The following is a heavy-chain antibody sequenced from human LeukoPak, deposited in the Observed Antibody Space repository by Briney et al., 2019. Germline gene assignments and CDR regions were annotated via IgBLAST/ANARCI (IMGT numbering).Heavy chain of an antibody. Sequence: ASVKVSCKASGFTFAGYYMHWVRQAPGQGLEWMGWINPNSGGTNYAQKFQGRVTMTRDTSISPAYMELSRLRSDDTAVYYCARVSYDFWSGYANRIDYWGQGTLVTVSS. CDR1: GFTFAGYY. J-gene: IGHJ4*02. CDR2: INPNSGGT. V-gene: IGHV1-2*02. CDR3: ARVSYDFWSGYANRIDY. D-gene: IGHD3-3*01.